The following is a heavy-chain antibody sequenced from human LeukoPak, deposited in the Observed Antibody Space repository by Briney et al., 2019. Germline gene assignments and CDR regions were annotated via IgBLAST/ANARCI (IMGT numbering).Heavy chain of an antibody. Sequence: PGGSLRLSCAASGFTFRSYAMNWVRQASGKGLVWVSGISSSGGTTYYADSVRGRFTISRDNSKNTVYLQMRSLRAEDTAVYYCAHPSSGWTSFDYWGQGTLVTVSS. J-gene: IGHJ4*02. CDR2: ISSSGGTT. CDR1: GFTFRSYA. D-gene: IGHD6-19*01. V-gene: IGHV3-23*01. CDR3: AHPSSGWTSFDY.